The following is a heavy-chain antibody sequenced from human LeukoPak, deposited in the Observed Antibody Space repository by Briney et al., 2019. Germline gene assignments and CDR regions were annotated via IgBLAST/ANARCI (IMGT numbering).Heavy chain of an antibody. CDR2: IVVGSGNT. CDR1: GFTFTSSA. V-gene: IGHV1-58*02. CDR3: AAIHDYYDSSGYYPDY. D-gene: IGHD3-22*01. Sequence: SVKVSCKASGFTFTSSAMQWVRQARGQRLEWIGWIVVGSGNTNYAQKFQERVTITRDMSTSTAYMGLSSLRSEDTAVYYCAAIHDYYDSSGYYPDYWGQGTLVTVSS. J-gene: IGHJ4*02.